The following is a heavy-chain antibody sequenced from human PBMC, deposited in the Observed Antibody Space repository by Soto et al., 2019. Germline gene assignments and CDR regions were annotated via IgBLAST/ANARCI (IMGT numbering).Heavy chain of an antibody. CDR1: ILTFSIYR. D-gene: IGHD2-2*01. CDR2: ISGSGDRT. Sequence: PGGSLRLSCAAPILTFSIYRMSWLRQAPGQGLEWVSGISGSGDRTYYADSVKARFTISRDNAKNTLYLQMRSLRVEDTALYYCAKDYEAVPANTYRGHFDFWGQGTPVTVSS. CDR3: AKDYEAVPANTYRGHFDF. J-gene: IGHJ4*02. V-gene: IGHV3-23*01.